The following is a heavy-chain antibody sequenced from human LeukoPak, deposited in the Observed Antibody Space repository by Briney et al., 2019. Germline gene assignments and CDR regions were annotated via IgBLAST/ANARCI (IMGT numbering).Heavy chain of an antibody. J-gene: IGHJ2*01. D-gene: IGHD6-13*01. CDR2: IYHSGST. CDR3: ARVYYSNSYDYWYFDL. CDR1: GGSISSSNW. Sequence: SGTLSLTCAVSGGSISSSNWWSWVRQPPGKGLEWIGEIYHSGSTNYNPSLKSRVTISVDTSKNQFSLKLSSVTAAGTAVYYCARVYYSNSYDYWYFDLWGRGTLVTVSS. V-gene: IGHV4-4*02.